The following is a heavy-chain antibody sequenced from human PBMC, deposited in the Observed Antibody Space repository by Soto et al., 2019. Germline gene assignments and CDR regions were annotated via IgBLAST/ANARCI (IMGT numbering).Heavy chain of an antibody. CDR2: IIPIFGTA. V-gene: IGHV1-69*01. D-gene: IGHD3-22*01. CDR3: ARLDDSSGYYYGAFDI. J-gene: IGHJ3*02. Sequence: QVQLVQSGAEVKKPGSSVKVSCKASGGTFSSYAISWVRQAPGQGLEWMGGIIPIFGTANYAQKFQGRVTITADESTSTAYMELSSLRSEEPAVYYCARLDDSSGYYYGAFDIWGQGTMVTVSS. CDR1: GGTFSSYA.